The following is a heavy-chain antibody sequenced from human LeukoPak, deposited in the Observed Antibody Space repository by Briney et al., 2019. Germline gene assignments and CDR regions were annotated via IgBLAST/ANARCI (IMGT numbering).Heavy chain of an antibody. J-gene: IGHJ6*02. CDR1: GGSISSGGYY. CDR2: IYYSGST. D-gene: IGHD2/OR15-2a*01. Sequence: PSETLSLTCTVSGGSISSGGYYWSWIRQHPGKGLEWIGYIYYSGSTYYDPSLKSRVTIFVDTSKNQFSLKLSSVTAADTAVYYCARDSRYNEYYYYGMDVWGQGTTVTVS. CDR3: ARDSRYNEYYYYGMDV. V-gene: IGHV4-31*03.